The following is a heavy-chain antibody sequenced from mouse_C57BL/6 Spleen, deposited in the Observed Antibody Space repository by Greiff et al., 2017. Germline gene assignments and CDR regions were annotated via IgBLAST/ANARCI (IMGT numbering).Heavy chain of an antibody. CDR3: ARGGELGPWFAY. Sequence: QVQLKQSGAELVKPGASVKISCKASGYAFSSYWMTWVKQRPGKGLEWIGQIYPGDGDTNYNGNFKGKATLTADKSSSTAYMQLSRLTSEDSAVYFCARGGELGPWFAYWGQGTLVTVSA. CDR1: GYAFSSYW. V-gene: IGHV1-80*01. CDR2: IYPGDGDT. D-gene: IGHD4-1*01. J-gene: IGHJ3*01.